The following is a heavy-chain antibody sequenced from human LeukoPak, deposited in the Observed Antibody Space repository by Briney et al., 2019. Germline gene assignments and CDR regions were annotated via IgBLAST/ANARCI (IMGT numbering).Heavy chain of an antibody. J-gene: IGHJ4*02. CDR3: ARAVAGTAWRDLDY. CDR1: GGSISSGGYS. D-gene: IGHD6-19*01. V-gene: IGHV4-30-4*07. Sequence: SETLSLTCAVSGGSISSGGYSWSWIRQPPGKGLEWIGYIYYSGSTYYNPSLKSRVTISVDKSKNQFSLKLSSVTAADTAVYYCARAVAGTAWRDLDYWGQGTLVTVSS. CDR2: IYYSGST.